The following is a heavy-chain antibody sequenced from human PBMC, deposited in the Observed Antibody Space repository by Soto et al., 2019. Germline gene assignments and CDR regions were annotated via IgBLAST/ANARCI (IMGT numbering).Heavy chain of an antibody. CDR2: ISSTTNYI. D-gene: IGHD3-10*01. Sequence: GGSLRLSCAASGFPFTRYSMNLVRPAPGKGLEWVSSISSTTNYIYYGDSMKGRFTISRDNAKNSLYLEMNSLRAEDTAVYYCARDRITMVRGVIIPYFDYWGQGNLVTVSS. CDR3: ARDRITMVRGVIIPYFDY. CDR1: GFPFTRYS. V-gene: IGHV3-21*06. J-gene: IGHJ4*02.